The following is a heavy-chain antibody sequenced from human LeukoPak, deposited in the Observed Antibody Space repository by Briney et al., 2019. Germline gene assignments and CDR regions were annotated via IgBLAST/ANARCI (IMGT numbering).Heavy chain of an antibody. CDR1: GGSISSYY. CDR2: IYTSGST. J-gene: IGHJ6*03. D-gene: IGHD6-13*01. CDR3: AREVSSSWYGDYYYYMDV. Sequence: SETLSLTCTVSGGSISSYYWSWIRQPAGKGLEWIGRIYTSGSTNYSPSLKSRVTMSVDTSKNQFSLKLSSVTAADTAVYYCAREVSSSWYGDYYYYMDVWGKGTTVTVSS. V-gene: IGHV4-4*07.